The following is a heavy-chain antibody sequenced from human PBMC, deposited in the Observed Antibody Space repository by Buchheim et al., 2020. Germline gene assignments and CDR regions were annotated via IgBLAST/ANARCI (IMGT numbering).Heavy chain of an antibody. Sequence: QVQLVESGGGVVQPGGSLRLSCAASGFTFTSYAMHWVRQAPGKGLEWVALISSDGSQKYYADSVKGRFTISSDNSIKTLYLQMNSLRAEDTALYYCARDLVVGFYYGSAPLGYWGQGTL. CDR2: ISSDGSQK. CDR3: ARDLVVGFYYGSAPLGY. CDR1: GFTFTSYA. D-gene: IGHD3-10*01. V-gene: IGHV3-30*04. J-gene: IGHJ4*02.